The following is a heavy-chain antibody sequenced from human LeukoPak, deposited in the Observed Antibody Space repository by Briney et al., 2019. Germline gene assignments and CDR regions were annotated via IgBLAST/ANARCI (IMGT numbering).Heavy chain of an antibody. CDR2: ISGGGITT. Sequence: GGSLRLSCAASGFTFSNYAMSWVRQAPGKGLEWVSTISGGGITTYYADSAKGRFTISRENSKNTMFLQMNSLRADDTAVYYCPRQSYASGWNPFDYWGQGILVTVSS. CDR3: PRQSYASGWNPFDY. D-gene: IGHD6-19*01. CDR1: GFTFSNYA. V-gene: IGHV3-23*01. J-gene: IGHJ4*02.